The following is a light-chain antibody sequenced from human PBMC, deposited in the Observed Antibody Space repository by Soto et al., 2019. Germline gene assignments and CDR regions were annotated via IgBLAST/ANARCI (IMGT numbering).Light chain of an antibody. J-gene: IGKJ1*01. CDR1: ESVSSN. Sequence: EVVMTQSPATLSVSPGERATLSCRASESVSSNLAWYQQRPGQAPRLVIYGASTRATGIPARFRGSGSGTGFTLTISRLEPENFAVYYCQQYGSSLWTFGQGTKVDIK. CDR3: QQYGSSLWT. V-gene: IGKV3-15*01. CDR2: GAS.